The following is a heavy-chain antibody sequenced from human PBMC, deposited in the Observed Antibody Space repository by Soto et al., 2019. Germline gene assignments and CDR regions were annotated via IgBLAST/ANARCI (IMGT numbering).Heavy chain of an antibody. J-gene: IGHJ6*02. Sequence: ASVKVSRKASGYTFTSFHMHWVRQAPGQGLEWLGVINPTTNRATYSQNFQGRVTMTRDTSTSTVYMELNSLRSEDTAVYFCAREALHYYNGMDVWGQGTPVTVSS. CDR1: GYTFTSFH. CDR3: AREALHYYNGMDV. V-gene: IGHV1-46*01. CDR2: INPTTNRA.